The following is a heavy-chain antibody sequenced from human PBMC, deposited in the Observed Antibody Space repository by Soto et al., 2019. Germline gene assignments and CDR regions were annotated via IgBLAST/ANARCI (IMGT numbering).Heavy chain of an antibody. CDR2: IDAGGNNI. Sequence: GGSLRLSCAASGFTFRNYAMSWVRQAPGKGLEWVSAIDAGGNNIYYADTVKGRFTVSRDSLKNTLDLQMNSLRADDTAVYYCAKEWNYYGSGKSGKSYGMDVWGQGTTVTVSS. V-gene: IGHV3-23*01. CDR3: AKEWNYYGSGKSGKSYGMDV. D-gene: IGHD3-10*01. CDR1: GFTFRNYA. J-gene: IGHJ6*02.